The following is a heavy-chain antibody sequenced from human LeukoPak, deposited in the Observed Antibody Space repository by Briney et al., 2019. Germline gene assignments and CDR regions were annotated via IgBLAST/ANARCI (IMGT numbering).Heavy chain of an antibody. D-gene: IGHD6-19*01. Sequence: ASVKVSCKASGYTFTGYYMHWVRQAPGQGLEWMGWINPNSGGTNYAQKFQGRVTMTRDTSISTAYMELSRLRSDDTAVYYCARDLPDSSGWYGLDYWGRGTLVTVSS. CDR3: ARDLPDSSGWYGLDY. CDR1: GYTFTGYY. V-gene: IGHV1-2*02. J-gene: IGHJ4*02. CDR2: INPNSGGT.